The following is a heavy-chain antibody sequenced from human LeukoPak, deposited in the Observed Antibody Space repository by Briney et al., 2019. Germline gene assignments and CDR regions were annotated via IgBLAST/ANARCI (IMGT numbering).Heavy chain of an antibody. CDR2: IYYRGST. J-gene: IGHJ4*02. CDR1: GFTVSSNY. D-gene: IGHD3-22*01. V-gene: IGHV4-39*01. Sequence: NSGGSLRLSCAASGFTVSSNYMSWVRQAPGKGLEWIGSIYYRGSTYYNPSLKSRVTISVDTSKNQFSLKLSSVTAADTAVYYCARRISAYDSNGFYSNHFDYWGQGTLATVSS. CDR3: ARRISAYDSNGFYSNHFDY.